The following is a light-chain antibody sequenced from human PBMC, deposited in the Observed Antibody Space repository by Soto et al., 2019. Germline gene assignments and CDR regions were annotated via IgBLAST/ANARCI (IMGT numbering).Light chain of an antibody. CDR3: QHGGT. J-gene: IGKJ5*01. CDR1: QSVSSY. Sequence: EIVLTQSPATLSLSPGEGATLSCRASQSVSSYLAWYQQKPGQAPRLLIYDASNRATGIPARFSGSGSGTDFTLTISSLEPEDFAVYYCQHGGTFGQGTRLEIK. CDR2: DAS. V-gene: IGKV3-11*01.